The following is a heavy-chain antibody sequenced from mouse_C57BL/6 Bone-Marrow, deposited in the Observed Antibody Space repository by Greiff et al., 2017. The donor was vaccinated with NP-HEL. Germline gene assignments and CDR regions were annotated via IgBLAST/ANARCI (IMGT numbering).Heavy chain of an antibody. J-gene: IGHJ1*03. CDR2: ISNGGGST. D-gene: IGHD1-1*01. V-gene: IGHV5-12*01. Sequence: EVKLMESGGGLVQPGGSLKLSCAASGFTFSDYYMYWVRQTPEKRLEWVAYISNGGGSTYYPDTVKGRFTFSRDNAKNTLYLQMSRLKSEDTAMYYCARSLTTVVATRYFDVWGTGTTVTVSS. CDR3: ARSLTTVVATRYFDV. CDR1: GFTFSDYY.